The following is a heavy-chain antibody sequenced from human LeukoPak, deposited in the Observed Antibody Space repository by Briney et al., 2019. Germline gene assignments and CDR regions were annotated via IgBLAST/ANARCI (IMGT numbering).Heavy chain of an antibody. CDR1: GFTFSSYW. CDR2: INSDGRST. Sequence: GGSLRLSXAASGFTFSSYWMHWVRQAPGKGLVWVSRINSDGRSTSYADSVKGRFTISRDNAKNTLYLQMNSLRADDTAVYYCARDPGPAGWFDYWGQGTLVTVSS. V-gene: IGHV3-74*01. CDR3: ARDPGPAGWFDY. D-gene: IGHD2-2*01. J-gene: IGHJ4*02.